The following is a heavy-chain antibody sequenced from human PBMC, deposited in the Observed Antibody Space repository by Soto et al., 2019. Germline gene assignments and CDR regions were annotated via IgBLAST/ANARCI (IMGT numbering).Heavy chain of an antibody. D-gene: IGHD2-15*01. CDR3: ARLVYCSGGSCRRGNWFDP. V-gene: IGHV1-8*01. Sequence: QVQLVQSGAEVKKPGASVKVSCKASGDTFNSYEINWVRQATGQGLEWMGWMNPNSGNTGYEQKFQGRVTMTRNTSISTGYMELSSLRSEDTAVYYCARLVYCSGGSCRRGNWFDPWGHGTLVTVSS. CDR1: GDTFNSYE. J-gene: IGHJ5*02. CDR2: MNPNSGNT.